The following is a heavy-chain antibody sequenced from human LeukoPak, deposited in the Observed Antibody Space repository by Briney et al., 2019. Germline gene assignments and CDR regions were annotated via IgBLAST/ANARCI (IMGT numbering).Heavy chain of an antibody. D-gene: IGHD1-14*01. Sequence: PSETLSLTCTVSAGSIINSSYCGGSIRQPPGKGLEWIGSIYYSGSTYYNPSLKSRVTISVETSQNQFSLRLGYVTAADTAVYSCARGGRHDIWGQGTMVTVSS. CDR2: IYYSGST. CDR3: ARGGRHDI. CDR1: AGSIINSSYC. V-gene: IGHV4-39*07. J-gene: IGHJ3*02.